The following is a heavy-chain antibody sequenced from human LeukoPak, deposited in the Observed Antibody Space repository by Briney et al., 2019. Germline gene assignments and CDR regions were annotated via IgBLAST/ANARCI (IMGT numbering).Heavy chain of an antibody. V-gene: IGHV4-59*08. D-gene: IGHD3-16*02. CDR2: IYYSGST. J-gene: IGHJ4*02. CDR3: ARQPSYYFDY. Sequence: SETLSLTCTVSGGSISSYYWSWIRQPPGKGLEWIGYIYYSGSTNHNPSLKSRVTISVDTSKNQFSLKLSSVTAADTAVYYCARQPSYYFDYWGQGTLVTVSS. CDR1: GGSISSYY.